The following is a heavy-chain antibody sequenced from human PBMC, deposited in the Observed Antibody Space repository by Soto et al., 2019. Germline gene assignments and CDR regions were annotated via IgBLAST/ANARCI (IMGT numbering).Heavy chain of an antibody. J-gene: IGHJ6*02. CDR3: ARDNKVVRRLTKSGMDV. Sequence: SGKVSCKASGGTFSSYAISWVRQAPGQGLEWMGGIIPIFGTANYAQKFQGRVTITADESTSTAYMELSSLRSEDTAVYYCARDNKVVRRLTKSGMDVWGQGPRFTVSS. V-gene: IGHV1-69*13. D-gene: IGHD3-10*01. CDR2: IIPIFGTA. CDR1: GGTFSSYA.